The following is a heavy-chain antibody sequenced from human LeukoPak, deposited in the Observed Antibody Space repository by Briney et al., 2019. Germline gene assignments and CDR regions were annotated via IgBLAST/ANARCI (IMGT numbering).Heavy chain of an antibody. D-gene: IGHD1-14*01. CDR1: GFTFSDYY. Sequence: GGSLRLSCAASGFTFSDYYLSWFRQAPGKGLEWVSYISSSGHYTHYAGSVKGRFTISRDSATNSLSLQMNSLRADDTAIYYCARQVSGAFDIWGQGTMVTVTS. CDR3: ARQVSGAFDI. J-gene: IGHJ3*02. V-gene: IGHV3-11*03. CDR2: ISSSGHYT.